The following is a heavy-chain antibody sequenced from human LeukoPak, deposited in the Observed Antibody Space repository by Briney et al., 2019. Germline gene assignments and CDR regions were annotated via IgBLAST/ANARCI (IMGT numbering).Heavy chain of an antibody. V-gene: IGHV3-7*01. Sequence: TGGSLRLSCAASGFTFSSYWMSWVRQAPGKGLEWVANIKQDGSEKYYVDSVKGRFTISRDNAKNSLYLQMNSLRAEDTAVYYCARDDYGDYGGGYFDYWGQGTLVTVSS. CDR1: GFTFSSYW. CDR3: ARDDYGDYGGGYFDY. D-gene: IGHD4-17*01. CDR2: IKQDGSEK. J-gene: IGHJ4*02.